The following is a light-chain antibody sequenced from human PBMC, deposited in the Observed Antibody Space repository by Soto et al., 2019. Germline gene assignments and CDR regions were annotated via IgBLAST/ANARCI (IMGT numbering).Light chain of an antibody. CDR3: QQRSNWGVT. V-gene: IGKV3-11*01. CDR2: DAS. Sequence: EIMLTQSPATLSLSPGERATLSCRASQSVSSYLAWYQQKPGQAPRLLIYDASNRATGIPARFSGSGSGTDFTLTISLLEPEDSAVYYCQQRSNWGVTFGPGTKVDIK. CDR1: QSVSSY. J-gene: IGKJ3*01.